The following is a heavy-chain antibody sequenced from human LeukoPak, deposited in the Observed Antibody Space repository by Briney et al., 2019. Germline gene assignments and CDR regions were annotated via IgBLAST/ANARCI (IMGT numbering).Heavy chain of an antibody. CDR2: ISGDGEST. Sequence: PGGSLRLSCAASGVTLRNYAMTWIRQAPGKGLQWVSVISGDGESTYYADSVRGRFTISRDNSKNTMYLQMNNLRAEDTAIYYCVKLRGIYLDFDSWGRGTLVSVSS. D-gene: IGHD1-26*01. CDR1: GVTLRNYA. V-gene: IGHV3-23*01. J-gene: IGHJ4*02. CDR3: VKLRGIYLDFDS.